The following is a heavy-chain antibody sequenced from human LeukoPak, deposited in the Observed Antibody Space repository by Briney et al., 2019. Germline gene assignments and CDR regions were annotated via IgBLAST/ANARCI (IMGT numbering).Heavy chain of an antibody. D-gene: IGHD2-15*01. CDR3: ARNPYCSGGSCYFYYYMDV. J-gene: IGHJ6*03. V-gene: IGHV1-69*01. Sequence: GSSVKVSCKASGGTFSSYAISWVRQAPGQGLEWMGGIIPIFGTANYAQKFQGRVTITADESTSTAYMELSSLRSEDTAVYYCARNPYCSGGSCYFYYYMDVWGKGTTVTVSS. CDR2: IIPIFGTA. CDR1: GGTFSSYA.